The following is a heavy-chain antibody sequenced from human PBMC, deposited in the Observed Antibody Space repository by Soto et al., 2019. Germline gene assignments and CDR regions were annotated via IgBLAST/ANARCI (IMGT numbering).Heavy chain of an antibody. CDR1: GFTFSSYG. CDR3: AKNNPLGDYSYYYYYMDV. CDR2: ISYDGSNQ. D-gene: IGHD4-17*01. J-gene: IGHJ6*03. Sequence: PGGSLRLSCAASGFTFSSYGMHWVRQAPGKGLEWLAVISYDGSNQYYADSVKGRFTISRDNSKNTLYLQMNSLRAEDTAEYYCAKNNPLGDYSYYYYYMDVWGKGTTVTVSS. V-gene: IGHV3-30*18.